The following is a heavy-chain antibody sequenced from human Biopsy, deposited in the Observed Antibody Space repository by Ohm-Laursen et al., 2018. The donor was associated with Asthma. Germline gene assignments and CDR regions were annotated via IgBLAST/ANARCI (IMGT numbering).Heavy chain of an antibody. J-gene: IGHJ3*02. Sequence: SSLRLSCSATGFSFSNFAIHWVRQAPGKGLEWVGVISKDASTQDYADSVKGRFTMARDNSKNTLDLQMNSLREEDTAVYYCVRDSTDDAFDIWGQGTVVSVSS. CDR2: ISKDASTQ. CDR1: GFSFSNFA. D-gene: IGHD1-1*01. CDR3: VRDSTDDAFDI. V-gene: IGHV3-30*01.